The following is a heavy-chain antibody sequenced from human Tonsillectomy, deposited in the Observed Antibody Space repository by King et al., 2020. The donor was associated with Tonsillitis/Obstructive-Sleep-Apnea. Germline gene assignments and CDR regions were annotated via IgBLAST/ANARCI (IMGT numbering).Heavy chain of an antibody. Sequence: GQLVQSGAEVRTPGASVKVSCKASGYTFTSYYMHWVRQAPGQGLEWMGIINPSAGSTSYPQKFQGRVTMTRDTSRNTVYMELSSLRSEDTAVYYCARDDKTGTTADFDYWGQGTLVTVSS. J-gene: IGHJ4*02. CDR1: GYTFTSYY. D-gene: IGHD1-7*01. CDR3: ARDDKTGTTADFDY. CDR2: INPSAGST. V-gene: IGHV1-46*01.